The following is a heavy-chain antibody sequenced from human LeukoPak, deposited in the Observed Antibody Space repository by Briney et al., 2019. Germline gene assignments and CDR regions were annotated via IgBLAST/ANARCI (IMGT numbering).Heavy chain of an antibody. J-gene: IGHJ4*02. Sequence: GGSLRLSCAASGFTFSSYAMHWVRQAPGKGLEWVAFIRYDGSNKYYADSVKGRFTISRDNSKDTLYLQMNSLRAEDTAVYYCAKVEYTSSWYGVGSLDYWGQGTLATVSS. CDR1: GFTFSSYA. CDR2: IRYDGSNK. V-gene: IGHV3-30*02. CDR3: AKVEYTSSWYGVGSLDY. D-gene: IGHD6-13*01.